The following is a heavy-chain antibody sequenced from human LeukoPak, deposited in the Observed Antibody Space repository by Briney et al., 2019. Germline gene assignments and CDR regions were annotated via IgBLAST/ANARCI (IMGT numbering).Heavy chain of an antibody. Sequence: PSETLSLTCTVSGGSISSYYWSWIRQPPGKGLEWIGYIYYSGSTNYNPSLKSRVTMSLDTSKNQFSLNLSSVTAADTALYYCARGKELLRTWGQGTLVTVSS. J-gene: IGHJ4*02. CDR3: ARGKELLRT. CDR2: IYYSGST. V-gene: IGHV4-59*01. CDR1: GGSISSYY. D-gene: IGHD1-7*01.